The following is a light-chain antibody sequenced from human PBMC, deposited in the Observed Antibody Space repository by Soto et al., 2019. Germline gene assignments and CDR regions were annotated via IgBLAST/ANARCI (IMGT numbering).Light chain of an antibody. CDR3: QQRSTWPHT. CDR1: QSVSRF. V-gene: IGKV3-11*01. J-gene: IGKJ2*01. CDR2: DAS. Sequence: EIVLTQSPATLSLSPGERATLSCRASQSVSRFLAWFQQRSGQAPRLLIYDASNRASGVPARFSGSGSGTDFTLTISSLEPEDFAVYYCQQRSTWPHTFGQGTKLEI.